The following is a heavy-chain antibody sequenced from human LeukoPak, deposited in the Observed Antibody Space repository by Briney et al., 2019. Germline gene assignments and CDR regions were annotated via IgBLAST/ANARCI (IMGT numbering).Heavy chain of an antibody. Sequence: PGGSLRLSCAASGFTFSSYAMSWVRQAPGKGLEWLSAISGSGGSTYYADSVKGRFTISRDNSRDTLYLQMNSLRAEDTAVYYCAKGYYDYVWGSYYFDYWGQGTLVTVSS. J-gene: IGHJ4*02. V-gene: IGHV3-23*01. D-gene: IGHD3-16*01. CDR2: ISGSGGST. CDR1: GFTFSSYA. CDR3: AKGYYDYVWGSYYFDY.